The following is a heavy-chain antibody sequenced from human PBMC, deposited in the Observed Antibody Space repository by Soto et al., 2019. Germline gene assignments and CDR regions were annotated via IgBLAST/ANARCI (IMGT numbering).Heavy chain of an antibody. Sequence: ASVKVSCKVSGYTLTELSMHWVRQAPGKGLEWMGGFDPEDGETIYAQKFQGRVTMTEDTSTDTAYMELSSLRSEDTAAYYCAIPLGDGYNRRGAFDIWGQGTMVTVSS. CDR2: FDPEDGET. J-gene: IGHJ3*02. V-gene: IGHV1-24*01. D-gene: IGHD3-10*01. CDR1: GYTLTELS. CDR3: AIPLGDGYNRRGAFDI.